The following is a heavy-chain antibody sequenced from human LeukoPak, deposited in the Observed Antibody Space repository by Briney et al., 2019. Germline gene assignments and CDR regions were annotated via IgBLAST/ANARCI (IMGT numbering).Heavy chain of an antibody. V-gene: IGHV3-48*04. CDR1: GFTFSAYS. D-gene: IGHD3-16*01. CDR3: ARGGEGFTAVGGVYYYMDV. CDR2: VSRSSTTR. J-gene: IGHJ6*03. Sequence: GGSLRLSCAASGFTFSAYSMNWVRQAPGKGLEWVSYVSRSSTTRDYADSVKGRFTISRDNAKNSLYLQMNSLRAEDTAVYYCARGGEGFTAVGGVYYYMDVWGKGTTVTVSS.